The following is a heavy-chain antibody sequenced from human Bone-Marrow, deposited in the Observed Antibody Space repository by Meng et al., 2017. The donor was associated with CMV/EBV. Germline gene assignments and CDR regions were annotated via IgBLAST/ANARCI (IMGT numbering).Heavy chain of an antibody. CDR2: IIPILGIA. D-gene: IGHD6-19*01. J-gene: IGHJ6*02. Sequence: SVNVSCKASGGTFSSYTISWVRQAPGQGLEWMGRIIPILGIANYAQKFQGRVTMTRNTPITTAYMELSSLRSEDTAVYYCARMPSGSSAWYGSMDVWGQGTTVTVSS. V-gene: IGHV1-69*02. CDR1: GGTFSSYT. CDR3: ARMPSGSSAWYGSMDV.